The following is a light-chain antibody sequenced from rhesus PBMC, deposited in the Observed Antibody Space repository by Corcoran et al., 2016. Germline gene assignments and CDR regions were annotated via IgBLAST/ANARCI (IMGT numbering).Light chain of an antibody. CDR1: QSISSW. CDR3: QQYSSSPYS. CDR2: KAS. V-gene: IGKV1-22*01. Sequence: DIQMTQSPSSLSASVGDTVTITCRASQSISSWLAWYQQKPGKAPKLLIYKASSLQRGVPSSFSGSGSGTDFTLTISSLQSEDFATYYCQQYSSSPYSFGQGTKVEIK. J-gene: IGKJ2*01.